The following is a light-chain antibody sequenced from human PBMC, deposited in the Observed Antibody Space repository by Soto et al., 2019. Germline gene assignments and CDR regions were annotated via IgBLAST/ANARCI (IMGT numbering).Light chain of an antibody. J-gene: IGKJ5*01. CDR1: QSIGSW. Sequence: DIQMPQSPSLLSASVGDRVTITFRASQSIGSWLAWDQHKPGKAPKLLIYKASNLESGLPSRFTGSGSGTEFTLTISSLQSDDFATYYCQQYSTYPFTFGLGTRLEI. V-gene: IGKV1-5*03. CDR2: KAS. CDR3: QQYSTYPFT.